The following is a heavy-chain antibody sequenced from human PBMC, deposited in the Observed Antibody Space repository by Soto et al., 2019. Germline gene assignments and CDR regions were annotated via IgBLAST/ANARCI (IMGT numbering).Heavy chain of an antibody. CDR2: IDPSDSYT. D-gene: IGHD6-13*01. Sequence: GESLKISCKGSGYSFTRYWISWVRQMPGKGLEWMGRIDPSDSYTNYSPSFQGHATISADKSISTAYLQWSRLKASDTAMYYCARLIVCSSWEAPYCFYDMDVWGQGTTVTVSS. CDR1: GYSFTRYW. V-gene: IGHV5-10-1*01. CDR3: ARLIVCSSWEAPYCFYDMDV. J-gene: IGHJ6*02.